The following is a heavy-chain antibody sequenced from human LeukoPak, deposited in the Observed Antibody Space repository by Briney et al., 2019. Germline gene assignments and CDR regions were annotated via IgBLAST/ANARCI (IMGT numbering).Heavy chain of an antibody. CDR1: GGSISSYY. V-gene: IGHV4-59*01. J-gene: IGHJ6*02. Sequence: SETLSLTCTVSGGSISSYYWSWIRQPPGKGLEWIGYIYYSGSTNYNPSLKSRVTISVDTSKNQFSLKLGSVTAADTAVYYCARVSSSGWYDYYYYGMDVWGQGTTVTVSS. CDR3: ARVSSSGWYDYYYYGMDV. CDR2: IYYSGST. D-gene: IGHD6-19*01.